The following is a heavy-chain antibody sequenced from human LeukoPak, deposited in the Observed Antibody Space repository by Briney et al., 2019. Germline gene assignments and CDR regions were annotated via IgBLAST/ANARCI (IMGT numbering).Heavy chain of an antibody. CDR3: ARGHGSN. CDR1: GFTFSTSW. CDR2: TKQDGTEN. J-gene: IGHJ4*02. Sequence: GGSLRLSCAASGFTFSTSWMGWVRQVPGKGLEWVANTKQDGTENQYVDTVKGRFTISRDNTKNSLFLQMNSLTTEDTAVYYCARGHGSNWGQGVLVAVSS. V-gene: IGHV3-7*04.